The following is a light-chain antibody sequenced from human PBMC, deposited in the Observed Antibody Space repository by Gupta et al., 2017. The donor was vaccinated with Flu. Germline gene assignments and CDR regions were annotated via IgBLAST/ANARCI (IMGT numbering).Light chain of an antibody. J-gene: IGKJ4*01. Sequence: DIVMTQSPDSLALSLGERATINCKSSQSVLSSSNNKNYLAWYQQKPGQPPMLLIYWASTRESGVPDRFSGSGSGTXFTLTIXSLRPEDVAVYYCQQDYSVPLTFGXGTKVEIK. CDR2: WAS. CDR3: QQDYSVPLT. V-gene: IGKV4-1*01. CDR1: QSVLSSSNNKNY.